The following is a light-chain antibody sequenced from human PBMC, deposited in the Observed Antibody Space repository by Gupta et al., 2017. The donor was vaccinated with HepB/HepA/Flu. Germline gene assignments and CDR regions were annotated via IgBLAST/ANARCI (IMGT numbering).Light chain of an antibody. Sequence: QSALTQPPSVSRSPGQSVAISCTGTSSDVGTYNRVSWYQQSPGTTPKLLIYEVTKRPAGVPDRFSGSKSGNTAFLTISGLQAEDESDYYCSSHTSTKTWVFGGGTKVTVL. J-gene: IGLJ3*02. CDR1: SSDVGTYNR. V-gene: IGLV2-18*02. CDR3: SSHTSTKTWV. CDR2: EVT.